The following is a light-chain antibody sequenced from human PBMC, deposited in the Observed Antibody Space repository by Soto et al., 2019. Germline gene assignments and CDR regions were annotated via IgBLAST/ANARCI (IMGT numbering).Light chain of an antibody. Sequence: DIQMTQSPSSLSASVGDRVTITCRASQSISTYLNWYQQKPGKAPKVPIYAASNLQSGVPSRFSGGGSGTDFTLTNISLQPEDFATYYCQQYETFSGTFGPGTKVEI. V-gene: IGKV1-39*01. CDR2: AAS. CDR3: QQYETFSGT. J-gene: IGKJ1*01. CDR1: QSISTY.